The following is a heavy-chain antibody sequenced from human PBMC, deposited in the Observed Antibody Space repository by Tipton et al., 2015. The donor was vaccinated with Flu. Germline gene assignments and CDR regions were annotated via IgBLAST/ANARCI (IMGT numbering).Heavy chain of an antibody. CDR2: IYGGGTT. V-gene: IGHV4-61*03. CDR3: ARERGINLGESGAFAF. D-gene: IGHD3-16*01. CDR1: GGSVSTGSYY. J-gene: IGHJ3*01. Sequence: TLSLTCSVTGGSVSTGSYYWAWIRQPPGRGLEWIGNIYGGGTTNYNPSLKSRVTMSVDTSKNHFSLRLKSLTAADTAVYYCARERGINLGESGAFAFWGQGTVVNVSS.